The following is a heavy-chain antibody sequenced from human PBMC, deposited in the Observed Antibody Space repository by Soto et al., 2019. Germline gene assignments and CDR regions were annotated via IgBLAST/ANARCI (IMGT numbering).Heavy chain of an antibody. Sequence: QVQLQQWGAGLLKPSETLSLTCAAHNGSFTDYFWTWIRQSPGKGLEWIGEINHRGGATYNPSLRSRVTISRDTSKNHFSLSLRSLTAADTAVYYCVARGMTYDFLSGPHPFDPWGHGTLVTVSS. CDR3: VARGMTYDFLSGPHPFDP. CDR1: NGSFTDYF. D-gene: IGHD3-3*01. J-gene: IGHJ5*02. V-gene: IGHV4-34*02. CDR2: INHRGGA.